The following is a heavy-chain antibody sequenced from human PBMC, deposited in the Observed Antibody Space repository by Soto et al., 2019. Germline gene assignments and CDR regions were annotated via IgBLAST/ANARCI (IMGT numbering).Heavy chain of an antibody. CDR3: GKATSSSIVGAIDY. V-gene: IGHV3-23*01. Sequence: PGGSLRLSCAASGFTFSTYAMNWVRQAPGKRLEWVSSITGGGTDTYYADSVKGRFTISRDNSKNTLYLQMSSLRAEDTAVYYCGKATSSSIVGAIDYWGQGTLVTVSS. D-gene: IGHD1-26*01. CDR2: ITGGGTDT. CDR1: GFTFSTYA. J-gene: IGHJ4*02.